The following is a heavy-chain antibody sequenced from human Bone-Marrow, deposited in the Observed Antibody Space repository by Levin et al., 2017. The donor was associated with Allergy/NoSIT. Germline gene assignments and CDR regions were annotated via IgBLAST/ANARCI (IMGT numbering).Heavy chain of an antibody. J-gene: IGHJ4*02. CDR1: GFIFDEYG. V-gene: IGHV3-9*01. Sequence: GGSLRLSCAASGFIFDEYGMHWVRQIPGKGLEWVSSISWNSDSIGYADSVKGRFTISRDNDKNYLYLEMSSLRPEDSALYHCTAYCSGGSCTKNDYWGQGTLVTVSS. CDR3: TAYCSGGSCTKNDY. CDR2: ISWNSDSI. D-gene: IGHD2-15*01.